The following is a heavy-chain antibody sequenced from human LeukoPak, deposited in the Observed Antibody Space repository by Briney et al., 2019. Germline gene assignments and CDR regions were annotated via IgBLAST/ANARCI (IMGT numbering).Heavy chain of an antibody. CDR2: IGTAGDT. V-gene: IGHV3-13*01. CDR3: ARGGSYYDSNQFDP. CDR1: GFTFSSYD. J-gene: IGHJ5*02. D-gene: IGHD3-22*01. Sequence: GGSLRLSCAASGFTFSSYDMHRVRQATGKDLEWVSAIGTAGDTYYPGSVKGRFTISRENAKNSLYLQMNSLRAGDTAVYYCARGGSYYDSNQFDPWGQGTLATVSS.